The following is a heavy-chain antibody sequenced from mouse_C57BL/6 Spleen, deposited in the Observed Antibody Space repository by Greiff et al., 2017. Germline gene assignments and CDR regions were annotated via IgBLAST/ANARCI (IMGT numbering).Heavy chain of an antibody. J-gene: IGHJ4*01. Sequence: QVQLQQPGAELVRPGSSVKLSCKASGYTFTSYWMHWVKQRPIQGLEWIGNIDPSDSETHYNQKFKDKATLTVDKSSSTAYMQLSSLTSEDSAVYCCARRVYYYAMDYWGQGTSVTVSS. CDR1: GYTFTSYW. CDR3: ARRVYYYAMDY. CDR2: IDPSDSET. V-gene: IGHV1-52*01.